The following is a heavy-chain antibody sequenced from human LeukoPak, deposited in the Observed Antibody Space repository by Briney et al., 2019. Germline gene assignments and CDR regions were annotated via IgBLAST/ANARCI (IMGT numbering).Heavy chain of an antibody. CDR3: ARRPMYSSGGMDV. Sequence: GESLKISFQGSGYSFTSYWIGWVRPTPGKGMAWMGIIYPGDSDTRYSPSFQGQVTISADKSISTAYLQWSSLKASDTAMYYCARRPMYSSGGMDVWGKGTTVTVSS. J-gene: IGHJ6*04. CDR2: IYPGDSDT. V-gene: IGHV5-51*01. D-gene: IGHD6-19*01. CDR1: GYSFTSYW.